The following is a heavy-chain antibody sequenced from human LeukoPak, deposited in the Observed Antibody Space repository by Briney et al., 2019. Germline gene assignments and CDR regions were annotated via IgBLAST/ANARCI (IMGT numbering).Heavy chain of an antibody. CDR1: GGSISSSSYY. Sequence: PSETLSLTCTVSGGSISSSSYYWGWIRQPPGKGLGWIGSIYYSGSTYYNPSLKSRVTISVDTSKNQFSLKLSSVTAADTAVYYCAREGGRTGFDYWGQGTLVTVSS. J-gene: IGHJ4*02. CDR3: AREGGRTGFDY. V-gene: IGHV4-39*07. D-gene: IGHD1-1*01. CDR2: IYYSGST.